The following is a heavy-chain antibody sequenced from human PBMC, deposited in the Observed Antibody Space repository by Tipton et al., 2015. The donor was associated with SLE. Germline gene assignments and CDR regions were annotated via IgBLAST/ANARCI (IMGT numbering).Heavy chain of an antibody. CDR3: ARLDYDTYYFDY. Sequence: TLSLTCTVSDYSITSGHYWGWVRQPSGKGLEWIGSIYHRGTTYYSPSLQSRVIISVDTSKSQFSLKLNSVTAADMAVYYCARLDYDTYYFDYWGQGTLVTVSS. V-gene: IGHV4-38-2*02. CDR1: DYSITSGHY. D-gene: IGHD3-16*01. J-gene: IGHJ4*02. CDR2: IYHRGTT.